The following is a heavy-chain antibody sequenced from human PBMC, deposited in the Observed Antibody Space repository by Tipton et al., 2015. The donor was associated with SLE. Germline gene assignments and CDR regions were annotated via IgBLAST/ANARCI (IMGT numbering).Heavy chain of an antibody. V-gene: IGHV4-61*09. D-gene: IGHD3/OR15-3a*01. CDR2: INHSGGT. CDR3: ARAPGLDRDYYYYYYMDV. CDR1: GAPISRGSYY. J-gene: IGHJ6*03. Sequence: TLSLTCSVSGAPISRGSYYWTWVRRSAGSGLEWIGEINHSGGTNYNPSLKSRVTISVDTSKNQFSLKLSSVTAADTAVYYCARAPGLDRDYYYYYYMDVWGKGTTVTVSS.